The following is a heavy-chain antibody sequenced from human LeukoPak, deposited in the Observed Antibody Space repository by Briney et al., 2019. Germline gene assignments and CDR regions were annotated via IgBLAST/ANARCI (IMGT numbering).Heavy chain of an antibody. Sequence: PGGSLRLSCAASGFTVSSNYMSWVRQAPGKGLGWVSVIYSGGSTYYADSVKGRFTISRDNSKNTLYLQMNSLRAEDTAVYYCARDGKMVVPAAIGSYYYYYMDVWGKGTTVTVSS. CDR3: ARDGKMVVPAAIGSYYYYYMDV. V-gene: IGHV3-53*01. CDR2: IYSGGST. D-gene: IGHD2-2*01. J-gene: IGHJ6*03. CDR1: GFTVSSNY.